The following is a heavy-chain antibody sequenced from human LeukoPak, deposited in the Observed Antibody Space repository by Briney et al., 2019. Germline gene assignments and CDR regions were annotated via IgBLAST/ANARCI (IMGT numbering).Heavy chain of an antibody. CDR2: IGISSSTI. Sequence: GGSLRLSCAASGFTFSSYSMNWVRQAPGKGLEWVSYIGISSSTIDYADSVKGRFTISRDNAKDSLYLQMNSLRAEDTAVYYCARDSGYAFDIWGQGTMVTVSS. J-gene: IGHJ3*02. CDR1: GFTFSSYS. CDR3: ARDSGYAFDI. D-gene: IGHD1-26*01. V-gene: IGHV3-48*01.